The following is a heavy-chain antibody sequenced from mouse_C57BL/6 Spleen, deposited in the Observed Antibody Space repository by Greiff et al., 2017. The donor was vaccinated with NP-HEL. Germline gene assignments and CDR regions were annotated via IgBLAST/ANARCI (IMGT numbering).Heavy chain of an antibody. CDR2: ISYDGSN. Sequence: VQLKESGPGLVKPSQSLSLTCSVTGYSITSGYYWNWIRQFPGNKLEWMGYISYDGSNNYNPSLKNRISITRDTSKNQFFLKLNSVTTEDTATYYCAREGNYYGRDFDYWGQGTTLTVSS. D-gene: IGHD1-1*01. J-gene: IGHJ2*01. CDR1: GYSITSGYY. CDR3: AREGNYYGRDFDY. V-gene: IGHV3-6*01.